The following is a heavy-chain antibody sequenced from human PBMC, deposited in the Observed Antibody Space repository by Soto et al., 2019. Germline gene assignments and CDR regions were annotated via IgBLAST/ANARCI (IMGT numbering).Heavy chain of an antibody. CDR1: GGSFSGYY. Sequence: SETLSLTCAVYGGSFSGYYWSWIRQPPGKGLEWIGEINHSGSTNYNPSLKSRVTISVDTSKNQFSLKLSSVTAADTAVYYCARARHIVVVTAIRNWFDPWGQGTLVTVSS. V-gene: IGHV4-34*01. CDR3: ARARHIVVVTAIRNWFDP. J-gene: IGHJ5*02. D-gene: IGHD2-21*02. CDR2: INHSGST.